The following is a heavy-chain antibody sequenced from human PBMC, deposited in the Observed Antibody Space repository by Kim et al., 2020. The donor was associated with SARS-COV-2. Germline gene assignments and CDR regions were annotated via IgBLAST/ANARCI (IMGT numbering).Heavy chain of an antibody. CDR3: ARGEAGYAGYYFGMDV. CDR2: IDSSGRST. J-gene: IGHJ6*02. Sequence: GGSLRLSCAGSGFTFSSYSMNWVRQAPGKGLEWVSYIDSSGRSTHYADLVMGRFSISKDNTQNSLFLQMSSLRAEDTGVYYCARGEAGYAGYYFGMDVWGQGTSVTVSS. CDR1: GFTFSSYS. D-gene: IGHD2-2*01. V-gene: IGHV3-21*06.